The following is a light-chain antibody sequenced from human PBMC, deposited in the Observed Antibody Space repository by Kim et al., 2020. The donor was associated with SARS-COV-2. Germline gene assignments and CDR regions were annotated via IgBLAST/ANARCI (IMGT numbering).Light chain of an antibody. Sequence: ASVGDRGTITCRASQAIRKYVAWYQQKPGKIPKLLIHAVSTLQSGVPSRFSGGGSGTDFTLTIRGLQPEDVATYYCQTYDTVPYNFGQGTKLEI. CDR2: AVS. V-gene: IGKV1-27*01. CDR1: QAIRKY. CDR3: QTYDTVPYN. J-gene: IGKJ2*01.